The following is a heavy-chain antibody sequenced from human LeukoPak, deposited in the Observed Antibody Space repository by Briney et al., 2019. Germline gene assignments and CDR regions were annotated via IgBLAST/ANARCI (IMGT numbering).Heavy chain of an antibody. CDR1: GFTFNSYE. Sequence: GGSLRLSCAASGFTFNSYEMNWVRQAPGKGLEWVSYISSGGRTIRYADSVEGRFTISRDNAKKSVFLQMNGLRAEDTAVYYCARGVNRGYDSDYGGRGTLVTVPS. D-gene: IGHD5-12*01. V-gene: IGHV3-48*03. CDR2: ISSGGRTI. CDR3: ARGVNRGYDSDY. J-gene: IGHJ4*02.